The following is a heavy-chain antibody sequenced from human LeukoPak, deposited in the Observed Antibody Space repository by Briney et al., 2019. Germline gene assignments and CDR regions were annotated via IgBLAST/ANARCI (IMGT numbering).Heavy chain of an antibody. CDR2: ISYDGSNK. CDR3: ARDRVVVPAAYYYYYGMDV. J-gene: IGHJ6*02. V-gene: IGHV3-30-3*01. CDR1: GFTFSSYA. D-gene: IGHD2-2*01. Sequence: GRSLRLSCAASGFTFSSYAMHWVRQAPGKGLEWVAVISYDGSNKYYADSVKGRFTISRDNSKNTLYLQMNSLSAEDTAVYYCARDRVVVPAAYYYYYGMDVWGQGTTVTVSS.